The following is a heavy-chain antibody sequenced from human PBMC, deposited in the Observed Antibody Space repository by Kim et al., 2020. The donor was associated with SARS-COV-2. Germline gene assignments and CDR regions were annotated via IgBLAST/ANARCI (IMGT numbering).Heavy chain of an antibody. V-gene: IGHV3-21*01. CDR2: ISSSSSYI. Sequence: GGSLRLSCAASGFTFSSYSMNWVRQAPGKGLEWVSSISSSSSYIYYADSVKGRFTISRDNAKNSLYLQMNSLRAEDTAVYYCARDLMRATVTHFDYWGQGTLVTVSS. J-gene: IGHJ4*02. D-gene: IGHD4-17*01. CDR1: GFTFSSYS. CDR3: ARDLMRATVTHFDY.